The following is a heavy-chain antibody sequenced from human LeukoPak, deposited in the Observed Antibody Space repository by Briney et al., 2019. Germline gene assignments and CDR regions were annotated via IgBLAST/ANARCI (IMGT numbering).Heavy chain of an antibody. CDR1: GYSFTNYW. D-gene: IGHD1-14*01. J-gene: IGHJ3*01. V-gene: IGHV5-51*01. CDR2: IYPGDSDI. Sequence: GESLKISCRGSGYSFTNYWIGWVRQMPGKGLEWMGVIYPGDSDIRYSPSLQGQVTISADKSINTAYLQWSSLKASDTAMYYCARRRTRPEAFDVWGQGTMVTVSS. CDR3: ARRRTRPEAFDV.